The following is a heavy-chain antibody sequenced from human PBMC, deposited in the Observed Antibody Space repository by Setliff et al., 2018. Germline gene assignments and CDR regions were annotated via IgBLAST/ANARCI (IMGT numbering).Heavy chain of an antibody. J-gene: IGHJ6*02. D-gene: IGHD4-17*01. CDR2: ISASGRTT. CDR3: AKVVFWRGYGDYLEGYGMNV. CDR1: RFTFSNYA. V-gene: IGHV3-23*01. Sequence: VASVKVSCAASRFTFSNYAMSWVRQAPGKGLEWVSAISASGRTTYSADSVKGRFTISRDDSKNTLYLQVNSLRAEDTAVYYCAKVVFWRGYGDYLEGYGMNVWGQGTTVTVSS.